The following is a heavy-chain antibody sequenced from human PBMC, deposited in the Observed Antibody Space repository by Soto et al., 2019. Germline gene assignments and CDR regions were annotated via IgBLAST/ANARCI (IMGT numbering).Heavy chain of an antibody. CDR3: ARDQQLARKKDYYYYYGMDV. D-gene: IGHD6-6*01. CDR1: GFTFSSYG. V-gene: IGHV3-30*03. CDR2: ISYDGSNK. J-gene: IGHJ6*02. Sequence: GGSLRLSCAASGFTFSSYGMHWVRQAPGKGLEWVAVISYDGSNKYYADSVKGRFTISRDNSKNTLYLQMNSLRAEDTAVYYCARDQQLARKKDYYYYYGMDVWGQGTTVTVSS.